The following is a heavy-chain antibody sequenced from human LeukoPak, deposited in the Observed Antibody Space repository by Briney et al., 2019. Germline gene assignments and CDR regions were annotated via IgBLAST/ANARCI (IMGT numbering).Heavy chain of an antibody. D-gene: IGHD2-21*01. J-gene: IGHJ4*02. CDR1: GFTVSTNY. CDR3: AREAYGYYFDY. V-gene: IGHV3-66*02. Sequence: GGSLRLSCAASGFTVSTNYMSWVRQAPGKGLEWVSVIYRGGNTYYADSVKGRFTISRDNSRNTLYLQMNSLRAEDTAVYYCAREAYGYYFDYWGQGTLVTVSS. CDR2: IYRGGNT.